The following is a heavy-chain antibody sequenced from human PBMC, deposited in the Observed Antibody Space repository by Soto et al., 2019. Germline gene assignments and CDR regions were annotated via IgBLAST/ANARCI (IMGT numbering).Heavy chain of an antibody. D-gene: IGHD5-12*01. V-gene: IGHV4-59*01. Sequence: SETLSLTCTVSGGSITSYYWSWIRQPPGKGLEWIGYIYYSGSTNYNPSLKSRVTISVDTSKNQFSLKLSSVTAADTAVYYCARTYSGYDIYYYYYMDVWGKGTTVTVSS. CDR2: IYYSGST. CDR1: GGSITSYY. CDR3: ARTYSGYDIYYYYYMDV. J-gene: IGHJ6*03.